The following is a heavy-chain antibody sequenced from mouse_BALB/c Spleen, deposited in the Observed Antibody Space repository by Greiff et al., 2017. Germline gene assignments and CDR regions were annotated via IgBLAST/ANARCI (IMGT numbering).Heavy chain of an antibody. CDR2: IWAGGST. D-gene: IGHD2-2*01. V-gene: IGHV2-9*02. J-gene: IGHJ4*01. Sequence: VQLQQSGPGLVAPSQSLSITCTVSGFSLTSYGVHWVRQPPGKGLEWLGVIWAGGSTNYNSALMSRLSISKDNSKSQVFLKMNSLQTDDTAMYYCATFYYGYDVGDAMDYWGQGTSVTVSS. CDR3: ATFYYGYDVGDAMDY. CDR1: GFSLTSYG.